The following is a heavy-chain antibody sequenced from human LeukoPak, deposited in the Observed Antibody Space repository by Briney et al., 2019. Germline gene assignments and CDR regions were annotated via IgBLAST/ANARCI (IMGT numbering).Heavy chain of an antibody. J-gene: IGHJ3*02. Sequence: PGGSLRLSCAASGFTFSSYGMHWVRQAPGKGLEWVAVISYDGSNKYYADSVKGRFTISRDNSKNTLYLQMSSLRAEDTAVYYCAKHSSGYGFDIWGQGTMVTVSS. CDR1: GFTFSSYG. CDR2: ISYDGSNK. CDR3: AKHSSGYGFDI. D-gene: IGHD3-22*01. V-gene: IGHV3-30*18.